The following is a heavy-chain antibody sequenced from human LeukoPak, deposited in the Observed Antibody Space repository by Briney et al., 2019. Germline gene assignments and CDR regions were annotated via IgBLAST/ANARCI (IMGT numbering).Heavy chain of an antibody. CDR3: ARDPQYYYDSSGYYTPNWFDP. J-gene: IGHJ5*02. CDR1: GYTFTGYY. CDR2: INPNSGGT. D-gene: IGHD3-22*01. Sequence: GASVKVSCKASGYTFTGYYMHWVRQAPGQGLEWMGWINPNSGGTNYAQKFQGRVTMTRDTSISTAYMELRSLRSDDTAVYYCARDPQYYYDSSGYYTPNWFDPWGQGTLVTVSS. V-gene: IGHV1-2*02.